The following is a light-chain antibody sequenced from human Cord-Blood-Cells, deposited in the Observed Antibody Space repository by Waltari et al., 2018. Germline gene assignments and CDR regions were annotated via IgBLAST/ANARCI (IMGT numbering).Light chain of an antibody. CDR3: AAWDDSLSGWV. CDR1: SPTIGSNY. Sequence: QSVLTQPPSASGTPGHSVTLSCSGTSPTIGSNYDYWYQQLPVTAPKLLSHRNNRRPSGVPDRFAGSKSSTSASLAISGRRSEDEADYYCAAWDDSLSGWVFGGGTKLTVL. J-gene: IGLJ3*02. V-gene: IGLV1-47*01. CDR2: RNN.